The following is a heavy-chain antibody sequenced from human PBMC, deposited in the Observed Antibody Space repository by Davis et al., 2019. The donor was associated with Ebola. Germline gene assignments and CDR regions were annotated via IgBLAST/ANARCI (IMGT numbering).Heavy chain of an antibody. J-gene: IGHJ4*02. Sequence: GESLKISCAASGFTVSSNYMSWVRQAPGKGLEWVALISYDGNKEFYTDSVKGRFTISRDNSKNTLYLQMDSLTPEDTAVYYCAKSGDYVWRGYFDYWGQGTLVTVSS. D-gene: IGHD3-16*01. CDR2: ISYDGNKE. CDR3: AKSGDYVWRGYFDY. V-gene: IGHV3-30*18. CDR1: GFTVSSNY.